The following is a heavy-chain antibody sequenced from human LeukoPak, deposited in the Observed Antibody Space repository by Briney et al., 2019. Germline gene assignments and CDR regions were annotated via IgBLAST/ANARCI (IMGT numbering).Heavy chain of an antibody. CDR1: GYTFTSYD. CDR2: MNPNSGNT. CDR3: ARGIFGVXIKRIRNNWFDP. J-gene: IGHJ5*02. Sequence: GASVKVSCKASGYTFTSYDINWVRQATGQGLEWMGWMNPNSGNTGYAQKFQGRVTMTRNTSISTAYMELSSLRSEDTAVYYCARGIFGVXIKRIRNNWFDPWGQGTLVTVSS. V-gene: IGHV1-8*01. D-gene: IGHD3-3*01.